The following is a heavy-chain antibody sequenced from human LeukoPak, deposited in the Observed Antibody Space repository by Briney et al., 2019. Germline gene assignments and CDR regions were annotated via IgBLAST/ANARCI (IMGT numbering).Heavy chain of an antibody. CDR1: GYTFTSYG. CDR2: ISAYNGNT. D-gene: IGHD3-10*01. CDR3: ARLEHTVHAFDI. Sequence: ASVKISCKASGYTFTSYGISWVRQAPGQGLEWMGWISAYNGNTNYAQKLQGRVTMTTDTSTSTAYMELRSLRSDDTAVYYCARLEHTVHAFDIWGQGTMVTVSS. V-gene: IGHV1-18*01. J-gene: IGHJ3*02.